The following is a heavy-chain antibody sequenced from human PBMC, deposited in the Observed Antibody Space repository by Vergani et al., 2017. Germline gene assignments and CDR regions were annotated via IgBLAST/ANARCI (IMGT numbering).Heavy chain of an antibody. Sequence: QVQLVESGGGVVQPGRSLRLSCETSGLMFNNYGMHWVRQAPGKGLEWVAVISSDGSNKHYADSVKGRFTISRDNSQNTLYLQMDSLTAEDTAVYYCARDGRIDAEGTELDYWGQGTLVTVSS. D-gene: IGHD1-14*01. J-gene: IGHJ4*02. V-gene: IGHV3-30*03. CDR2: ISSDGSNK. CDR3: ARDGRIDAEGTELDY. CDR1: GLMFNNYG.